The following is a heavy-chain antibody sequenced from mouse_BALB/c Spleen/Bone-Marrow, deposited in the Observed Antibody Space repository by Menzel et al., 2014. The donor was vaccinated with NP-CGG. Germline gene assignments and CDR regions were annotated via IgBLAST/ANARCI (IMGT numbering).Heavy chain of an antibody. Sequence: QVQLQQSGAELVKPGASVKLSCKASGYTFTSYWMHWVKQRPGQGLEWIGEINPSNGRTNYNEKFKSKATLTVDKSSSTAFVQLSSLTSEDSAVYYCARDYSYDAGFAWFVYWGQGTLVTVPA. V-gene: IGHV1S81*02. CDR3: ARDYSYDAGFAWFVY. J-gene: IGHJ3*01. CDR2: INPSNGRT. CDR1: GYTFTSYW. D-gene: IGHD2-12*01.